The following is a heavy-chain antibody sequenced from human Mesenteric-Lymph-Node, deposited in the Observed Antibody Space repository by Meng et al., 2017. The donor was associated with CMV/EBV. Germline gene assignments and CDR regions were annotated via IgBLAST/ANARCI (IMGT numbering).Heavy chain of an antibody. V-gene: IGHV3-48*03. J-gene: IGHJ5*02. Sequence: GESLKISCAASGFTFSSYEMNWVRQAPGKGLEWVSYISSSGSTIYYADSVKGRFTISRDNSKNTLYLQMNSLRAEDTAVYYCAKALTYNWFDPWGQGTLVTVSS. CDR1: GFTFSSYE. CDR3: AKALTYNWFDP. CDR2: ISSSGSTI. D-gene: IGHD1-20*01.